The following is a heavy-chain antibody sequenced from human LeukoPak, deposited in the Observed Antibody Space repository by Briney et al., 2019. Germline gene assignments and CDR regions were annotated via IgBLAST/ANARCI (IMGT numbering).Heavy chain of an antibody. J-gene: IGHJ4*02. CDR2: ISGSGGST. D-gene: IGHD6-13*01. CDR3: ARVSHRAKIAAAGTRED. V-gene: IGHV3-23*01. Sequence: GGSLRLSCAASGFTFSSYAMSWVRQAPGKGLEWVSAISGSGGSTYYADSVKGRFTISRDNSKNTLYLQMNSLRAEDTAVYYCARVSHRAKIAAAGTREDWGQGTLVTVSS. CDR1: GFTFSSYA.